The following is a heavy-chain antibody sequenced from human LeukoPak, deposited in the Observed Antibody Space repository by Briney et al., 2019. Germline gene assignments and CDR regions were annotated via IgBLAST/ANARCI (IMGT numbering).Heavy chain of an antibody. CDR2: ISYDGSNK. J-gene: IGHJ4*02. CDR3: AKDFQYSSSPIDY. V-gene: IGHV3-30-3*01. CDR1: GFTFSSYA. Sequence: GRSLRLSCAASGFTFSSYAMHWVRQAPGKGLEWVAVISYDGSNKYYADSVKGRFTISRDNSKNTLYLQMNSLRAEDTAVYYCAKDFQYSSSPIDYWGQGTLVTVSS. D-gene: IGHD6-13*01.